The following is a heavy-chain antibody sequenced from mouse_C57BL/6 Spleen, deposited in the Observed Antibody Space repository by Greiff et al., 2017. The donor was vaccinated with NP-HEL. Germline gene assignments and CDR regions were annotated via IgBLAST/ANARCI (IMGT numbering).Heavy chain of an antibody. J-gene: IGHJ4*01. D-gene: IGHD1-1*02. CDR3: ARRGRYGGNYYAMDY. Sequence: EVKLVESGGGLVQPGGSLKLSCAASGFTFSDYYMYWVRQTPEKRLEWVAYISNGGGSTYYPDTVKGRFTISRDNATNTLYLQMSRLKSEDTALYYCARRGRYGGNYYAMDYWGQGTSVTVSS. V-gene: IGHV5-12*01. CDR2: ISNGGGST. CDR1: GFTFSDYY.